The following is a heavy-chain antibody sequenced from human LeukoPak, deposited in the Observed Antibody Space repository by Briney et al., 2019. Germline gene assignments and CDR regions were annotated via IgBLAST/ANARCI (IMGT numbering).Heavy chain of an antibody. D-gene: IGHD5-12*01. CDR1: GFTFSSYW. J-gene: IGHJ6*02. V-gene: IGHV3-30*18. CDR3: AKEVDIVATIGLCGMDV. CDR2: ISYDGSNK. Sequence: GGSLRLSCAASGFTFSSYWMSWVRQAPGKGLEWVAVISYDGSNKYYADSVKGRFTISRDNSKNTLYLQMNSLRAEDTAVYYCAKEVDIVATIGLCGMDVWGQGTMVTVSS.